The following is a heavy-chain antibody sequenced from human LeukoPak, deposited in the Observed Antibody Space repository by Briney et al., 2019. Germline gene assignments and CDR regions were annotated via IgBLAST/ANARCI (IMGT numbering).Heavy chain of an antibody. J-gene: IGHJ4*02. CDR3: ARGYSPSIRTTGNDY. CDR2: MNPNSGNT. CDR1: GYTFTSHD. V-gene: IGHV1-8*01. D-gene: IGHD1-1*01. Sequence: GASVKVSCKASGYTFTSHDINWVRQATGQGLEWMGWMNPNSGNTGYAQKFQGRVTMTRDTSKNTAYMELHSLRSEDTAVHYCARGYSPSIRTTGNDYWGQGTLVTVSS.